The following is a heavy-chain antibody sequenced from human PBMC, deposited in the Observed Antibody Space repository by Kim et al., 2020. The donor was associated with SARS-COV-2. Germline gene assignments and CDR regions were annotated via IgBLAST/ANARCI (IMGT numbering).Heavy chain of an antibody. Sequence: SDTIDYADSLKGRFTISRDNAKNALYLQMNSLRDEDTAVYYCARNGGGLDYWGQGTLVTVSS. V-gene: IGHV3-48*02. J-gene: IGHJ4*02. CDR2: SDTI. CDR3: ARNGGGLDY. D-gene: IGHD4-17*01.